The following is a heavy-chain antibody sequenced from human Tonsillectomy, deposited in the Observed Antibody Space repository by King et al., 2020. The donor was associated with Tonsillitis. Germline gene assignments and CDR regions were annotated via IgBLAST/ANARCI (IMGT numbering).Heavy chain of an antibody. J-gene: IGHJ4*02. Sequence: QLQESGPGLVKPSETLSLMCSVSGGSINSYYWSWIRQPPGKGLEWIGFIYYHGSTYYNPSLTSRVTISVDTSKNQFSLKLTPVTAADTAVYFCARDKGYSSSPFAYWGQGTLVTVSS. V-gene: IGHV4-59*01. CDR1: GGSINSYY. CDR2: IYYHGST. D-gene: IGHD6-13*01. CDR3: ARDKGYSSSPFAY.